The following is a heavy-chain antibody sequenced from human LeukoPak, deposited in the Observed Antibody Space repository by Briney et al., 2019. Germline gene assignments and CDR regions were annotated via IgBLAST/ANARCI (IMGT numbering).Heavy chain of an antibody. CDR3: ARGGKYSSSWYSHY. V-gene: IGHV3-9*01. J-gene: IGHJ4*02. CDR1: GFTFDDYA. CDR2: ISWNSGSI. D-gene: IGHD6-13*01. Sequence: SGGSLRLSCAASGFTFDDYAMHWVRQAPGKGLEWVSGISWNSGSIGYADSVKGRFTISRDNAKNSLYLQMNSLRAEDTAVYYCARGGKYSSSWYSHYWGQGTLVTVSS.